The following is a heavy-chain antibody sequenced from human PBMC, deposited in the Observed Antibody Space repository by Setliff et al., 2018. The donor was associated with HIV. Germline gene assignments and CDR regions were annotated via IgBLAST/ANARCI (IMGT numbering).Heavy chain of an antibody. D-gene: IGHD3-10*01. Sequence: ASVKVSCKASGYTFTGYYMHWVRQAPGQGLEWMGWINPNNGDTIYAQKFQGRVTVTRDTSINTAYMVLSSLKPDDTAMYFCARVRRGKAIITTGGMDVWGQGTTVTVSS. CDR2: INPNNGDT. V-gene: IGHV1-2*02. CDR3: ARVRRGKAIITTGGMDV. CDR1: GYTFTGYY. J-gene: IGHJ6*02.